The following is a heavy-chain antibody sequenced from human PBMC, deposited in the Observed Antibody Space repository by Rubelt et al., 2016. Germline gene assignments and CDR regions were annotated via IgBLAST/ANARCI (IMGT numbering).Heavy chain of an antibody. J-gene: IGHJ6*02. CDR1: GFTFSSYS. D-gene: IGHD4-17*01. V-gene: IGHV3-66*01. CDR2: IYTDGNT. Sequence: EVQLVESGGGLVKPGGSLRLSCAASGFTFSSYSMNWVRQAPGKGLEWVSVIYTDGNTYYTGSVKGRFIISRDNSKNTLHLQMNSLRVEDTAVYYCARATVTTSGYYGMDVWGQGTRVTVSS. CDR3: ARATVTTSGYYGMDV.